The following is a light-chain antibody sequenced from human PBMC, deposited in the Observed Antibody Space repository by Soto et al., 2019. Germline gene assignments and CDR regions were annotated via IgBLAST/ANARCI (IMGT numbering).Light chain of an antibody. Sequence: EIVLTQSPATLSLSPGERATLSCRASQSVSSYLAWYQQKPGQAPRLLIYDASNRATGIPARFSGSGSGTDFTLTISSLEPEYFAVYYCQQRSNWPRFTFGPGTKVHIK. CDR3: QQRSNWPRFT. J-gene: IGKJ3*01. V-gene: IGKV3-11*01. CDR1: QSVSSY. CDR2: DAS.